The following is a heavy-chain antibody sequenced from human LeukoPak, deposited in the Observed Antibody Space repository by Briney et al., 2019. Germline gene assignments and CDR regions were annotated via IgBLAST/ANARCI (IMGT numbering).Heavy chain of an antibody. CDR2: IKQDGSEK. V-gene: IGHV3-7*01. CDR3: AGGNTYYDFWSGYSDNWLDP. Sequence: GGSLRLSCAASGFTFSSYWMSWVRQAPGKGLEWVANIKQDGSEKYYVDSVKGRFTISRDNAKNSLYLQMNSLRAEDTAVYYCAGGNTYYDFWSGYSDNWLDPWGQGTLVTVSS. CDR1: GFTFSSYW. J-gene: IGHJ5*02. D-gene: IGHD3-3*01.